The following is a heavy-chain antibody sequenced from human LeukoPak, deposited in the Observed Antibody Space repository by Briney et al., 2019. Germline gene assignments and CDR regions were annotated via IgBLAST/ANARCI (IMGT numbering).Heavy chain of an antibody. D-gene: IGHD3-22*01. Sequence: GASLKISCKGSGYRFTNYWIGWVRQIPGKGLELMGSIYPGDSDTRYSPSFQGQVTISADKSITTAYLQWSSLKASDTAKYYCTRQGVYYSDSSAYYYWGQGTLVTVSS. CDR3: TRQGVYYSDSSAYYY. V-gene: IGHV5-51*01. CDR2: IYPGDSDT. J-gene: IGHJ4*02. CDR1: GYRFTNYW.